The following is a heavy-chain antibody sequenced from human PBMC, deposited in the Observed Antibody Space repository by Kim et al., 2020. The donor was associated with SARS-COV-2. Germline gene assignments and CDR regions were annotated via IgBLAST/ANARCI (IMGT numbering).Heavy chain of an antibody. J-gene: IGHJ6*02. CDR3: TRVYTAWGNYGIDV. D-gene: IGHD3-16*01. Sequence: GGSLRLSCAASGFTFSDHYMDWVRQAQGKGLEWVGRSRNKVNSYSTEYAAPVKGRFTISRDDSKNSLYLHMSSLQTEDTSVYYCTRVYTAWGNYGIDVWGQGTTVTVSS. V-gene: IGHV3-72*01. CDR1: GFTFSDHY. CDR2: SRNKVNSYST.